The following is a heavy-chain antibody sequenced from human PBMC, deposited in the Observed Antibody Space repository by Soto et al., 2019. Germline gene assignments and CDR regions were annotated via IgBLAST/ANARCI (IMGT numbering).Heavy chain of an antibody. D-gene: IGHD3-22*01. CDR1: GFTFSDYY. J-gene: IGHJ5*01. V-gene: IGHV3-11*01. Sequence: PGGSLRLSCAASGFTFSDYYMSWIRQAPGKGLEWVSYISSSGSTIYYADSVKGRFTISRDNAKNSLYLQMKSLRAEDTAVYYCARNYYDSSSYCYDWFDPWGQGTLVTVSS. CDR3: ARNYYDSSSYCYDWFDP. CDR2: ISSSGSTI.